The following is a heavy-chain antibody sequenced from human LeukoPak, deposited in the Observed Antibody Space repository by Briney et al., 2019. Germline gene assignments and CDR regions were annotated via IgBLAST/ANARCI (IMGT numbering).Heavy chain of an antibody. CDR3: ARDPVNTAMDPQGFDY. D-gene: IGHD5-18*01. Sequence: SQTLSLTCTVSGGSISSGAYYWGWIRQHPGKGLEWIGYIYYSGSTYYNPSLKSRITISIDTSKNQFSLKLSSVTAADTAVYYCARDPVNTAMDPQGFDYWGQGTLVTVSS. CDR1: GGSISSGAYY. CDR2: IYYSGST. J-gene: IGHJ4*02. V-gene: IGHV4-31*03.